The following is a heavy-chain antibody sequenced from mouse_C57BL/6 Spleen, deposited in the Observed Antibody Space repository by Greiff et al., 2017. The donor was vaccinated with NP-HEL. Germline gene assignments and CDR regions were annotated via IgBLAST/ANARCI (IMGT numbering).Heavy chain of an antibody. CDR3: AREGPAYYTFYYAMDY. CDR2: IYPGDGGT. J-gene: IGHJ4*01. V-gene: IGHV1-82*01. Sequence: VHLVESGPELVKPGASVKISCKASGYAFSSSWMNWVKQRPGKGLEWIGRIYPGDGGTNYNGKFKGKATLTADKSSSTAYMQLSSLTSEDSAVYFCAREGPAYYTFYYAMDYWGQGTSVTVSS. D-gene: IGHD2-12*01. CDR1: GYAFSSSW.